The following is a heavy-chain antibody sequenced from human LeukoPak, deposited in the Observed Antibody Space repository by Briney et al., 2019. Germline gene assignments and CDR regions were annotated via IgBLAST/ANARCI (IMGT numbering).Heavy chain of an antibody. Sequence: GGSLRLSCAASGFTFSDYWMSWVRQAPGKGLEWVANINQDGSLKYYVDSGKGRFTIYRDNGKNSLDLQKNRLRAEHTAVYSCARDLKTGYTYGYPLDYWGQGILVTVSS. CDR3: ARDLKTGYTYGYPLDY. CDR2: INQDGSLK. D-gene: IGHD5-18*01. CDR1: GFTFSDYW. J-gene: IGHJ4*02. V-gene: IGHV3-7*01.